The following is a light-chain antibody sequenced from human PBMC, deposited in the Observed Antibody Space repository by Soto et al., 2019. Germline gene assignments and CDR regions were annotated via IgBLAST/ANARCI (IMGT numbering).Light chain of an antibody. J-gene: IGKJ2*01. CDR1: QSISTW. V-gene: IGKV1-5*01. Sequence: DIQMTQSPSTLSASVGDRVTITCRASQSISTWLAWYQQKPGKAPKLLIYDASSLQSGVPSRFSGHGSGTDFTLTISSLQPDDFATYYCQQYNSYTTFXQGTKADIK. CDR2: DAS. CDR3: QQYNSYTT.